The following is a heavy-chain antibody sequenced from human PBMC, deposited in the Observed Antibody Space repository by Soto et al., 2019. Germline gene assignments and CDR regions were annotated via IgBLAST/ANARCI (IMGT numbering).Heavy chain of an antibody. CDR1: GGTFSKYA. Sequence: QVQLMQSGAEMQQPGASVRVSCKASGGTFSKYAFSWVRQAPGQGLEWLGGTIPMFGTPNYAQKFQGRVAISADESTATVYMELSSLRSEDTAVYFCARPLRDRNYYYGMAVWGQGTTVTVSS. D-gene: IGHD3-22*01. J-gene: IGHJ6*02. V-gene: IGHV1-69*01. CDR3: ARPLRDRNYYYGMAV. CDR2: TIPMFGTP.